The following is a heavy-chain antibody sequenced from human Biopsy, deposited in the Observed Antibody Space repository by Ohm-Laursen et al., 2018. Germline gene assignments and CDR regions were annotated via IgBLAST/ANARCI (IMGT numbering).Heavy chain of an antibody. V-gene: IGHV1-2*02. Sequence: GSSVTVSCKVSGDAFLGYYLHWVRQAPGQGLEWMGSIYPNSGDTDFAQRFQGRVSMTRDTSVSTAYLELSSLRSDDTAIYYCARDLLEWSLPSWGQGTLVTVSS. CDR3: ARDLLEWSLPS. CDR1: GDAFLGYY. J-gene: IGHJ4*02. CDR2: IYPNSGDT. D-gene: IGHD3-3*01.